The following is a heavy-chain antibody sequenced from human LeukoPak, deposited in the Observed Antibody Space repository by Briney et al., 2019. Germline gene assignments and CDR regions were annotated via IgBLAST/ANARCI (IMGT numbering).Heavy chain of an antibody. J-gene: IGHJ6*03. CDR1: GGSMSPYY. V-gene: IGHV4-59*01. Sequence: SETLSLTCTVSGGSMSPYYWSWIRQPPGKGLEWIAYISHSGSTKYSPSLQSRVIISVDTSKNHFSLKLSSVTTADTAVYYCARGGYYYMDVWGKGTTVTVSS. CDR3: ARGGYYYMDV. CDR2: ISHSGST.